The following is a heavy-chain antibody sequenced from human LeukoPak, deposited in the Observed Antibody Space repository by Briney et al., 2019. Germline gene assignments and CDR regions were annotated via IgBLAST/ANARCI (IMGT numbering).Heavy chain of an antibody. Sequence: GGSLRLSCAASGFTFSSYGMHWVRQAPGKGLEWVAVIWYDGSNKYYADSVKGRFTISRDNSKNTLYLQMNSLRAEDTAVYYCARDLETYYYDSSGYSLGYWGQGTLVTVSS. CDR3: ARDLETYYYDSSGYSLGY. J-gene: IGHJ4*02. D-gene: IGHD3-22*01. CDR1: GFTFSSYG. CDR2: IWYDGSNK. V-gene: IGHV3-33*01.